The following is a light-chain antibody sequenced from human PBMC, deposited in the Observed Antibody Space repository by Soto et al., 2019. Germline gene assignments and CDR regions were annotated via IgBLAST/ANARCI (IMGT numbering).Light chain of an antibody. Sequence: VLTQSPGTLSLSPGERATLSCRASQSVSTSFLAWYQQKPGQAPRLLMYGVSSRATGIPDRFSGSGSGTDFTLTISRLEPEDFAVYYCQQHGTSPITFGQGTRLEIK. CDR3: QQHGTSPIT. V-gene: IGKV3-20*01. CDR2: GVS. CDR1: QSVSTSF. J-gene: IGKJ5*01.